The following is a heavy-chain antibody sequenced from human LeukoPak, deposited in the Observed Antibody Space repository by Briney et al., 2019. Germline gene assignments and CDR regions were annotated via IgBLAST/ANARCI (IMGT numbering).Heavy chain of an antibody. Sequence: PSQTLSLTCTVSGGSVRRGNYYWTWIRQPAGSGLEWIGRIYTSGTTDYNPSLKSRVTISVDTSKNQFSLKLSSVTAADTAVYYCASSSPGGGMIFDYWGQGTLVTVSS. J-gene: IGHJ4*02. CDR3: ASSSPGGGMIFDY. CDR1: GGSVRRGNYY. V-gene: IGHV4-61*02. D-gene: IGHD3-16*01. CDR2: IYTSGTT.